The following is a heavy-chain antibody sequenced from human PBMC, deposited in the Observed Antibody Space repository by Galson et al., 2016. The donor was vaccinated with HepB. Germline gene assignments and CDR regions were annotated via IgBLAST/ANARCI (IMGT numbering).Heavy chain of an antibody. J-gene: IGHJ6*02. CDR3: ARGCEEWLTYYYYGMDV. D-gene: IGHD3-3*01. CDR2: INPGGGTT. CDR1: GYTFTSYY. V-gene: IGHV1-46*01. Sequence: SVKVSCKASGYTFTSYYMHWVRQAPGRGLEWMGIINPGGGTTRCAQKFPDRVTMTRDTSTSTVYMELSSLRSEDTAVYYCARGCEEWLTYYYYGMDVWGQGTTVIVSS.